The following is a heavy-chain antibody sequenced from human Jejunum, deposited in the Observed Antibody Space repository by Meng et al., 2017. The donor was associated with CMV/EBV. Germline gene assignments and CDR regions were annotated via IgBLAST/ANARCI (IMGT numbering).Heavy chain of an antibody. CDR1: FTFSNYA. D-gene: IGHD2-2*02. V-gene: IGHV3-30*01. J-gene: IGHJ4*02. Sequence: FTFSNYAMYWVRRAPGKGLEWVAVISYDGRDNYYADSVKGRFTIFRDNSKNTLDLQMNSLRAEDTAVYFCARGRVSYTSWSSQGNWGQGALVTVS. CDR2: ISYDGRDN. CDR3: ARGRVSYTSWSSQGN.